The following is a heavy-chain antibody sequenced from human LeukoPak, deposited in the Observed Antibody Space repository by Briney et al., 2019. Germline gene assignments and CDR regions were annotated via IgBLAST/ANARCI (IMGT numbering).Heavy chain of an antibody. CDR1: GGTFSSYA. D-gene: IGHD3-22*01. V-gene: IGHV1-69*13. Sequence: ASVKVSCKASGGTFSSYAISWVRQAPGQGLEWMGGIIPIFGIANYAQKFQGRVTITADESTSTAYMELSSLRSEDTAVYYCARVAGDSSGEGDYWGQGTLVTVSS. CDR3: ARVAGDSSGEGDY. CDR2: IIPIFGIA. J-gene: IGHJ4*02.